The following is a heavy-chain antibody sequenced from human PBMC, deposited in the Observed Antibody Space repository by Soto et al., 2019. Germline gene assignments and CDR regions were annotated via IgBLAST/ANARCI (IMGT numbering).Heavy chain of an antibody. J-gene: IGHJ3*02. CDR2: IYYSGNT. D-gene: IGHD3-22*01. CDR1: GGSISSSSHH. CDR3: ARELVNMIVVGPGAFDT. Sequence: PSETLSLTCTVSGGSISSSSHHWAWIRQPPGKGLEWIGSIYYSGNTYHNPSLKSRVTISVDTSKNQFSLKLSPVTAADTAVYYCARELVNMIVVGPGAFDTLGQGTMVTGSS. V-gene: IGHV4-39*07.